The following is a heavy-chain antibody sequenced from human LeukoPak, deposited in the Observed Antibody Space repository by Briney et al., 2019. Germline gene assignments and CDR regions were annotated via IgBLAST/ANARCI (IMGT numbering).Heavy chain of an antibody. Sequence: ASVKVSCKASGYTFTSYYMHWVRQAPGQGLEWMGIINPSGGSTSYAQKFQGRVTMTRDTSTSTVYMEPSSLRSEDTAVYYCARELTDYDFWSGYGGNWFDPWGQGTLVTVSS. J-gene: IGHJ5*02. CDR1: GYTFTSYY. V-gene: IGHV1-46*01. CDR2: INPSGGST. D-gene: IGHD3-3*01. CDR3: ARELTDYDFWSGYGGNWFDP.